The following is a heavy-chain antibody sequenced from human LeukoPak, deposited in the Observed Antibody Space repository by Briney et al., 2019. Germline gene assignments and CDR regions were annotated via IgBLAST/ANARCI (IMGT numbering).Heavy chain of an antibody. CDR1: GFIFSSYS. J-gene: IGHJ4*02. V-gene: IGHV3-23*01. D-gene: IGHD1-26*01. Sequence: GGSLRLSCAASGFIFSSYSMNWVRQAPGKGLEWVSAISGSGETTYYADSVKGRFTISRDISKNTLFLQMNSLRAEDTALYYCAKDGDHSGSLYDCWGQGTLVTVSS. CDR2: ISGSGETT. CDR3: AKDGDHSGSLYDC.